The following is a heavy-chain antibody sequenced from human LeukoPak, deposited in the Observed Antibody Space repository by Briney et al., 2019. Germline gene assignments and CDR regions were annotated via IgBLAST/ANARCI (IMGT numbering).Heavy chain of an antibody. CDR3: ARAPPMTTVTTDAFDI. V-gene: IGHV3-7*03. CDR1: GFTVSSNY. Sequence: GGSLRLSCAASGFTVSSNYMSWVRQAPGKGLEWVANIKQDGSEKYYVDSVKGRFTISRDNAKNSLYLQMNSLRAEDTAVYYCARAPPMTTVTTDAFDIWGQGTMVTVSS. D-gene: IGHD4-17*01. CDR2: IKQDGSEK. J-gene: IGHJ3*02.